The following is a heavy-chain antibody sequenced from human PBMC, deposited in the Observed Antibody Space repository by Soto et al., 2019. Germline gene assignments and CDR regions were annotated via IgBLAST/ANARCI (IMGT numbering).Heavy chain of an antibody. Sequence: SETLSLTCAVYGGSFSGYYWSWIRQPPGKGLEWIGEINHSGSTNYNPSLKSRVTISVDTSKNQFSLKLSSVTAADTAVYYCARGGYSGYDFCFAAPKITFDYWGQGTLVTVSS. CDR1: GGSFSGYY. V-gene: IGHV4-34*01. D-gene: IGHD5-12*01. CDR3: ARGGYSGYDFCFAAPKITFDY. CDR2: INHSGST. J-gene: IGHJ4*02.